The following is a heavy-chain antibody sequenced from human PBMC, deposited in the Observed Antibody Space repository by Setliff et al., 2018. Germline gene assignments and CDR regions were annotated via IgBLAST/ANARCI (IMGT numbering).Heavy chain of an antibody. Sequence: PGGSLRLSCAASGFTFSSHTMNWVRQGPGKGLEWVAYFSSSGSISYANSVKGRFTISRDNAKNSLYLQMNSLRVEDTAVYYCARAGLPYAADVWGQGTKVTVSS. CDR3: ARAGLPYAADV. V-gene: IGHV3-48*03. CDR2: FSSSGSI. CDR1: GFTFSSHT. J-gene: IGHJ3*01. D-gene: IGHD2-21*02.